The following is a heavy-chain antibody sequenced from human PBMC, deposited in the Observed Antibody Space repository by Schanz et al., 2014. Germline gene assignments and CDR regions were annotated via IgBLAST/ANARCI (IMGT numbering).Heavy chain of an antibody. Sequence: EAQSVESGGGLVQPGGSLRVSCAASGFTFSTYWMHWVRQAPGKGLVWVSHINSDGTTTTYADSVKGRFTISRDNAENTLYLQMNSLRVEDTAVYYCAMGGYQLHHWGQGTLVTVSS. CDR3: AMGGYQLHH. CDR2: INSDGTTT. D-gene: IGHD1-7*01. V-gene: IGHV3-74*02. J-gene: IGHJ4*02. CDR1: GFTFSTYW.